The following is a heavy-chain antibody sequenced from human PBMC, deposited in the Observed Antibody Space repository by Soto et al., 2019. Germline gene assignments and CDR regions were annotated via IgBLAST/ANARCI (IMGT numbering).Heavy chain of an antibody. CDR2: ISHSGST. V-gene: IGHV4-31*03. CDR3: AREAGQGDSYAFDI. D-gene: IGHD3-3*01. Sequence: PSETLSLTCTVSGGSISSAAYYWSWIRQHPGKGLEWIGYISHSGSTYYTPSLKSRVIISADTSKNQFSLNLTSVTAADTAVYYCAREAGQGDSYAFDIWGQGTMVTVSS. CDR1: GGSISSAAYY. J-gene: IGHJ3*02.